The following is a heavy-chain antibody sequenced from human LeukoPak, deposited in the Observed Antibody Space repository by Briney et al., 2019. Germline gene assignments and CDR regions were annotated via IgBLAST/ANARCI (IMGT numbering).Heavy chain of an antibody. J-gene: IGHJ4*02. Sequence: GGSLRLSCAASGFTFSSYSMNWVRQAPGKGLEWVSYISSSTIYYADSVKGRFTISRDNAKNSLYLQMNSLRAEDTAVYYCARDEHPNDYGDDGFDYWGQGTLVTVSS. CDR3: ARDEHPNDYGDDGFDY. V-gene: IGHV3-48*04. D-gene: IGHD4-17*01. CDR1: GFTFSSYS. CDR2: ISSSTI.